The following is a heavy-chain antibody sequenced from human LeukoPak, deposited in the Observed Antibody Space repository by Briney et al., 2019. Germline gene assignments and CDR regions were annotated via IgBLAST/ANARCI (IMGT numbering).Heavy chain of an antibody. J-gene: IGHJ4*02. Sequence: GGSLRLSCAASGFTFSSYAMSWDRQAPGKGLEWVSAISGSGGSTYYADSVKGRFTISRDNSKNTLYLQMNSLRAEDTAVYYCAKDGIGIVGAKVTYYFDYWGQGTLVTVSS. D-gene: IGHD1-26*01. CDR1: GFTFSSYA. V-gene: IGHV3-23*01. CDR3: AKDGIGIVGAKVTYYFDY. CDR2: ISGSGGST.